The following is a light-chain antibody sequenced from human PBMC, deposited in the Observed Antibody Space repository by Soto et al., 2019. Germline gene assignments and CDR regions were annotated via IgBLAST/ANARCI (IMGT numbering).Light chain of an antibody. CDR2: AVN. CDR1: SSDIGAYHY. V-gene: IGLV2-14*01. CDR3: NSYTNSDTVI. Sequence: QSALTQAASVSGSPRRSITISCTGTSSDIGAYHYVSWYQQRPGKAPKVLIYAVNNRPSGISDRFSGSKSGNTASLTISGLQAEDEAVYYCNSYTNSDTVIFGGGTKLTVL. J-gene: IGLJ2*01.